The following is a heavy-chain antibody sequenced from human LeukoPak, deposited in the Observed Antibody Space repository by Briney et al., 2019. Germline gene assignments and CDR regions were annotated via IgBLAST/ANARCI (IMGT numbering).Heavy chain of an antibody. D-gene: IGHD2-2*01. CDR3: ARDPMLPPKYCGSTSCYRPNNWFDP. V-gene: IGHV1-46*03. J-gene: IGHJ5*02. CDR2: INPSGGST. Sequence: ASVKVSCKASGYTFTSYYMHWVRQAPGQGLEWMGIINPSGGSTSYAQKFQGRVTMTRDTSTSTVYMELSSLRSEDTAVYYCARDPMLPPKYCGSTSCYRPNNWFDPWGQGTLVTVSS. CDR1: GYTFTSYY.